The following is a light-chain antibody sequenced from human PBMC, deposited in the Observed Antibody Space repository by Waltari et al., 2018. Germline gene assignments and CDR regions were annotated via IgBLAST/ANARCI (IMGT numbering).Light chain of an antibody. CDR3: QHYVLLPVT. CDR1: PTIRQY. Sequence: SCRHSPTIRQYVAWYQQKPGPAPGLLIYGASSRAAGTPDRFSGSESGTDFSHTISRLAPEDFAVYYCQHYVLLPVTFGRGTKVEIK. J-gene: IGKJ1*01. V-gene: IGKV3-20*01. CDR2: GAS.